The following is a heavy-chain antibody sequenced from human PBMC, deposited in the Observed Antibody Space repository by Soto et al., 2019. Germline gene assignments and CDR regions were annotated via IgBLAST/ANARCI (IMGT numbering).Heavy chain of an antibody. CDR3: VRESFDASDDLDF. CDR1: GFGFSDYW. D-gene: IGHD2-8*01. J-gene: IGHJ4*02. CDR2: LNGDGNNV. V-gene: IGHV3-74*01. Sequence: EVQLVESGGGLVQPGGSLSLSCAASGFGFSDYWMHWVRQAPGKGLMWVSRLNGDGNNVNYADSVKGRFTISRDNAKNTLYLQMNSLRVVDTAVYYCVRESFDASDDLDFWGQGTLVTVSS.